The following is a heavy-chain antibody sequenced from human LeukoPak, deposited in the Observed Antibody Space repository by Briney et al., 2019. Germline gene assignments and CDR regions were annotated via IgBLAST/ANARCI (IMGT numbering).Heavy chain of an antibody. J-gene: IGHJ3*02. CDR2: LSGRGGST. CDR1: GSTFSSYA. Sequence: GGSLRLSCAASGSTFSSYAMSWVRQAPGKGLEWVSALSGRGGSTYYADSVKGRFTISRDNSKNTLYLQMNSLRAEDTAVYYCAKDGLERLDAFDIWGQGTMVTVSS. CDR3: AKDGLERLDAFDI. D-gene: IGHD1-1*01. V-gene: IGHV3-23*01.